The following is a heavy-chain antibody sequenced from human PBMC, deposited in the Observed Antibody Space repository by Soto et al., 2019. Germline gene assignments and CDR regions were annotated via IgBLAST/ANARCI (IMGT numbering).Heavy chain of an antibody. CDR2: IRKNINSYTT. CDR1: GFTFSDHY. J-gene: IGHJ4*02. Sequence: EVKLVESGGGLVQPGGSLRLSCAASGFTFSDHYMDWVRQAPGKGLEWVGRIRKNINSYTTEYAASVKGRFSISRDDSKNSVYLQINSLNTGDTAVYYCARGPTVPGPLDYWGLGTLVTVSS. CDR3: ARGPTVPGPLDY. V-gene: IGHV3-72*01. D-gene: IGHD6-19*01.